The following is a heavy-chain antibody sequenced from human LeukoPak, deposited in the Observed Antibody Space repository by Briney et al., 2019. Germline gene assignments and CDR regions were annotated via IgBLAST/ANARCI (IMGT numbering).Heavy chain of an antibody. CDR3: ARCGSYYVPLHCAFDI. Sequence: ASVKVSCKASGYTFTNYGTSWVRQAPGQGLEWMGWISAGDGGTSYPQKFQGRVTMTTESSTSTAYMELSGLRSEDTAAYYCARCGSYYVPLHCAFDIWGQGTMVTVSS. D-gene: IGHD1-26*01. J-gene: IGHJ3*02. V-gene: IGHV1-18*01. CDR2: ISAGDGGT. CDR1: GYTFTNYG.